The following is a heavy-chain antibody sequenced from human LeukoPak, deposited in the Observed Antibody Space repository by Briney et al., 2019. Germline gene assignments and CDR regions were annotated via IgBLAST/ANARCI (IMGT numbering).Heavy chain of an antibody. CDR3: ARYSSSSVVDY. CDR2: IYYSGST. Sequence: SEILSLTCTVSGGSISSYYWSWIRQPPGKGLEWIGYIYYSGSTNYNPSLKSRVTISVDTSKNQFSLKLSSVTAADTAVYYCARYSSSSVVDYWGQGTLVTVSS. CDR1: GGSISSYY. D-gene: IGHD6-6*01. J-gene: IGHJ4*02. V-gene: IGHV4-59*01.